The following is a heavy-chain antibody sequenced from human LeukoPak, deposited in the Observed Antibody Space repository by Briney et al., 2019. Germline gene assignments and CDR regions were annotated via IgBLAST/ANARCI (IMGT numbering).Heavy chain of an antibody. V-gene: IGHV4-39*01. CDR2: IHYSGST. J-gene: IGHJ4*02. CDR3: SGHPLAAYSSGWVDY. Sequence: TSETLSLTCAVSGGSISSSSYYWGWIRQPPGKGLEWIGFIHYSGSTYSNPSLKSRVTLSVDTSKNQFSLNLSSVTAADTAVYYCSGHPLAAYSSGWVDYWGQGTLVTVSS. D-gene: IGHD6-19*01. CDR1: GGSISSSSYY.